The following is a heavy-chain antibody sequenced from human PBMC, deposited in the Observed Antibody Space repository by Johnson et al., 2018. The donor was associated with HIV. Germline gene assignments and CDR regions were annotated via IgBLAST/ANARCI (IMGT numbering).Heavy chain of an antibody. Sequence: VQLVESGGGLIQPGGSLRLSCAASGFTVSSNYMSWVRQAPGKGLEWVSVIYSGGSTYYADSVTGRFTTSRDNSKNTLYLQMGSLRAEDMAVYYCASPILFDSSGATDAFDIWGQGTMVTVSS. D-gene: IGHD3-22*01. CDR2: IYSGGST. V-gene: IGHV3-66*02. CDR1: GFTVSSNY. CDR3: ASPILFDSSGATDAFDI. J-gene: IGHJ3*02.